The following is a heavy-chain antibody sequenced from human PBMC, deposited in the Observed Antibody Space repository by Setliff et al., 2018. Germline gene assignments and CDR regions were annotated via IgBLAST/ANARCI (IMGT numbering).Heavy chain of an antibody. CDR1: GGSISSGSYY. Sequence: SETLSLTCTVSGGSISSGSYYWSWIRQPAGKGLEWIGRIYTSGNTNYNPSLRRRVAISVDKSKNQFSLKLSSVTAADTAVYYCARALLWFGEGMDVWGKGTTVTVSS. J-gene: IGHJ6*03. CDR3: ARALLWFGEGMDV. D-gene: IGHD3-10*01. CDR2: IYTSGNT. V-gene: IGHV4-61*02.